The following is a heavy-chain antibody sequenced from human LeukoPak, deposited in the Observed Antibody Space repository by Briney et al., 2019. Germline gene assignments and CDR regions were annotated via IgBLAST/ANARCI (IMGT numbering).Heavy chain of an antibody. J-gene: IGHJ4*02. V-gene: IGHV4-59*08. CDR2: VYYSGST. CDR3: ARRRSGDSHFDY. CDR1: GGSISNDY. D-gene: IGHD3-16*01. Sequence: SETLSLTCTVSGGSISNDYWNWVRQPPGKGLEWIGYVYYSGSTDYNPSLKSRVTISVDTSKNQFSLKPSSVTAADTAVYYCARRRSGDSHFDYWGQGTLVTVSS.